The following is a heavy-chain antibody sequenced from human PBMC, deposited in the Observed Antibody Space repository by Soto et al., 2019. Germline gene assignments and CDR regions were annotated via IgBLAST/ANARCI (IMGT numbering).Heavy chain of an antibody. Sequence: QVQLVQSGGGVVQPGRSLRLSCTASGFTFSIYDMHWVRQAPGKGLEWVALISYDGSNKSYRDSVKGRFTISRDNSRNTLYLKMNSLRAEDTAVYYCAKGSYTGMYSDFDYWGQGTLVTVSS. CDR3: AKGSYTGMYSDFDY. D-gene: IGHD1-26*01. CDR1: GFTFSIYD. V-gene: IGHV3-30*18. CDR2: ISYDGSNK. J-gene: IGHJ4*01.